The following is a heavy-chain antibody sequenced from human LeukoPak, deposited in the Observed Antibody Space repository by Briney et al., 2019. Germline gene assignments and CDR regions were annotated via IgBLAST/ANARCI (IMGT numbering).Heavy chain of an antibody. CDR2: IYHTGST. CDR1: GYSISSGYY. D-gene: IGHD6-6*01. V-gene: IGHV4-38-2*02. J-gene: IGHJ4*02. Sequence: SSETLSLTCTVSGYSISSGYYWGWIRQPPGKGLEWIGSIYHTGSTYYNPSLKSRVTISMHTSKNQFSLKLSSVTAADTAVYYCARQLYSSSEYDYWGQGTLVTVSS. CDR3: ARQLYSSSEYDY.